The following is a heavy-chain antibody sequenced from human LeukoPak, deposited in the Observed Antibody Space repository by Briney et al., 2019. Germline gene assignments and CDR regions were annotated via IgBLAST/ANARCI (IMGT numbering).Heavy chain of an antibody. D-gene: IGHD5-12*01. Sequence: SETLSLTCTASGGSISSYYWSWIRQPPGKGLEWIGYIYYSGSTNYNPSLKGRVTISVDTSKNQFSLKLSSVTAADTAVYYCARGGYSGYDYDYWGQGPLVTVSS. J-gene: IGHJ4*02. CDR2: IYYSGST. V-gene: IGHV4-59*01. CDR3: ARGGYSGYDYDY. CDR1: GGSISSYY.